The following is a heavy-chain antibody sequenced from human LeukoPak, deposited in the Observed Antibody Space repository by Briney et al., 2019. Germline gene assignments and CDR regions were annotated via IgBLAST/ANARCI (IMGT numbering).Heavy chain of an antibody. J-gene: IGHJ4*02. CDR3: ARGSGSYHTAYMN. Sequence: GESLKISCKGSGYRFTSYWIGWVRQMPGKGLEWMGIVYPGDSDTRYSPSFQGQVTISADKSISTAYLQWSSLEASDTAMYYCARGSGSYHTAYMNWGQGTLVTVSS. CDR2: VYPGDSDT. D-gene: IGHD1-26*01. CDR1: GYRFTSYW. V-gene: IGHV5-51*01.